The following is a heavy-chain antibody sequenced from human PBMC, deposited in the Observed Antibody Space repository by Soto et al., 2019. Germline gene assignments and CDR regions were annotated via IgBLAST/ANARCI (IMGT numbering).Heavy chain of an antibody. V-gene: IGHV4-59*01. D-gene: IGHD4-17*01. Sequence: PSETLSLTCSVSGRSISPFYWSWIRQPPVKVLEWIGSIYYSGTTNYNPSLKSRVTISVGTSKNHFSLRLTSVTAADTAVHYCAAVGGYYGDYPNFDYWGRGTLVTVSS. CDR2: IYYSGTT. J-gene: IGHJ4*02. CDR3: AAVGGYYGDYPNFDY. CDR1: GRSISPFY.